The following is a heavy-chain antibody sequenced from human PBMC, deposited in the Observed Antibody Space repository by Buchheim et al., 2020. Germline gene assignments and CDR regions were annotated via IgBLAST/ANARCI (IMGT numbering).Heavy chain of an antibody. CDR3: ARLVGYYYDSSGYYYEDALDY. CDR1: GGSFSGYY. Sequence: QVQLQQWGAGLLKPSETLSLTCAVYGGSFSGYYWSWIRQPPGKGLEWIGEINHSGSTNYNPSLKSRVTISVDTSKNQFSLQLSSVTAADTAVYYCARLVGYYYDSSGYYYEDALDYWGQGTL. CDR2: INHSGST. D-gene: IGHD3-22*01. V-gene: IGHV4-34*01. J-gene: IGHJ4*02.